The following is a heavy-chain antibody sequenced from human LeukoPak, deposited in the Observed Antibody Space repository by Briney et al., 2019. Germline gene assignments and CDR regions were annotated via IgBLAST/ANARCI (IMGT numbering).Heavy chain of an antibody. V-gene: IGHV3-7*01. CDR2: IKQDESEK. D-gene: IGHD4-17*01. J-gene: IGHJ5*02. CDR1: GFTFSTYW. CDR3: AKVGQVAYGVVNWFDP. Sequence: GGSLRLSCAASGFTFSTYWMSWVRQAPGKGLEWVANIKQDESEKYYVDSVKGRFTISRDNSKNTLYLQMNSLRAEDTAVYYCAKVGQVAYGVVNWFDPWGQGALVTVSS.